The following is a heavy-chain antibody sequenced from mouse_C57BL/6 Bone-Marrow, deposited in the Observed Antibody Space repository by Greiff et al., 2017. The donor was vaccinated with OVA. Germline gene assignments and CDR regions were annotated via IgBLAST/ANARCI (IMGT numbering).Heavy chain of an antibody. CDR1: GFTFSDYG. CDR3: ARGGAY. CDR2: ISSGSSTI. Sequence: EVQVVESGGGLVKPGGSLKLSCAASGFTFSDYGMHWVRQAPEMGLEWVAYISSGSSTIYYADTVKGRFTISRDNAKNTLFLQMTSLRSEDTAMYYCARGGAYWGQGTLVTVSA. J-gene: IGHJ3*01. V-gene: IGHV5-17*01.